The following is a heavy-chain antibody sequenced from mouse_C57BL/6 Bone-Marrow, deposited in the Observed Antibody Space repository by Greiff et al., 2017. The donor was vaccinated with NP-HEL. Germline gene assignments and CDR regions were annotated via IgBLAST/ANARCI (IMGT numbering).Heavy chain of an antibody. CDR2: IYPGDGDN. Sequence: VQLQQSGPELVKPGASVKISCKASGYAFSSSWLNWVKQRPGKGLEWIGRIYPGDGDNTYNGKFKGKAPLTADKSSSTSYMQRSSLTSENSAVYFWARILSSSRSYWYFDVWGTGTTVTVSS. CDR3: ARILSSSRSYWYFDV. CDR1: GYAFSSSW. J-gene: IGHJ1*03. V-gene: IGHV1-82*01. D-gene: IGHD1-1*01.